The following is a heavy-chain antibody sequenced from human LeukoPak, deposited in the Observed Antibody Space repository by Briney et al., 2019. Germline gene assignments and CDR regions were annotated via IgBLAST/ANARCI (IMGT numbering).Heavy chain of an antibody. CDR2: IYYSGST. CDR1: GGSVSSDSYY. J-gene: IGHJ4*02. V-gene: IGHV4-61*01. Sequence: SETLSLTCTVSGGSVSSDSYYWSWIRQPPGKGLEWIAYIYYSGSTNSNPSLQSRVNISLDTSKNQFSLKLSSVTAADTAVYYCARSIAAAGHNFDSWGQGTLVTVSS. D-gene: IGHD6-13*01. CDR3: ARSIAAAGHNFDS.